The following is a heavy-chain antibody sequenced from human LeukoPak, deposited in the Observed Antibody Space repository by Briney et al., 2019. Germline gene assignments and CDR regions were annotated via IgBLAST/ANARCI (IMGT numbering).Heavy chain of an antibody. Sequence: SETLSLTCDVSGVSFSTYYLSWIRQSPEKGLEWIGEVNHSGYTNYNPSLKGRVTISVDTSKNQFSLKLSSVAAAETAVYYCARQLYGSDYWGQGTLVTVSS. CDR3: ARQLYGSDY. CDR1: GVSFSTYY. CDR2: VNHSGYT. D-gene: IGHD4-17*01. J-gene: IGHJ4*02. V-gene: IGHV4-34*01.